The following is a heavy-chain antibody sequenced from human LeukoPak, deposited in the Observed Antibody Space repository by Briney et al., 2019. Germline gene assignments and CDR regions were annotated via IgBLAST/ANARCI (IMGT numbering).Heavy chain of an antibody. J-gene: IGHJ5*02. CDR3: AREGDYYGPGSHYGGAFDP. D-gene: IGHD3-10*01. CDR2: IYHSGRT. Sequence: SETLSLTCTVSGYSISSGYYWGWIRQPPGKGLEWIGSIYHSGRTYYNPSLKSRVTISVDTSKNQFSLKLTSVTAADTAVYYCAREGDYYGPGSHYGGAFDPWGQGTLVIVSS. V-gene: IGHV4-38-2*02. CDR1: GYSISSGYY.